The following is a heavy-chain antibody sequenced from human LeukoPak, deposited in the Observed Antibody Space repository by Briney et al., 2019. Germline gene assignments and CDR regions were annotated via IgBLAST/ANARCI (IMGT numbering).Heavy chain of an antibody. CDR2: INSDGSRT. D-gene: IGHD3-10*01. CDR3: ARGNFYSGSGSSPLDY. J-gene: IGHJ4*02. CDR1: GFTFNTYW. Sequence: GGSLRLSCAASGFTFNTYWMHWVRQVPGKGLVWVSRINSDGSRTNYVDSAKGRFTISRDNAKNTPFLQMNSLGAEDSAVYYCARGNFYSGSGSSPLDYWGQGTLVTVSS. V-gene: IGHV3-74*01.